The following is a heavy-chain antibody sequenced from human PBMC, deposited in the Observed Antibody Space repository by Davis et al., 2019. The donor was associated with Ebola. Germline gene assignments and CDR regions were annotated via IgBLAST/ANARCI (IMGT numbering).Heavy chain of an antibody. J-gene: IGHJ5*02. V-gene: IGHV1-46*01. D-gene: IGHD5-12*01. Sequence: ASVKVSCKASGYTFTSYYMHWVRQAPGQGLEWMGIINPSDGSTSYAQKFQGRVTMTRDTSTSTVYMELNSLRAEDTAVYYCARTHYSGYLPGFDPWGQGTLVTVSS. CDR3: ARTHYSGYLPGFDP. CDR1: GYTFTSYY. CDR2: INPSDGST.